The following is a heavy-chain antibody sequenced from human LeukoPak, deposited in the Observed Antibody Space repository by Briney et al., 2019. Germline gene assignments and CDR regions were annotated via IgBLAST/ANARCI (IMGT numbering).Heavy chain of an antibody. D-gene: IGHD3-22*01. CDR2: ISGSGGST. CDR3: AKDRAMIVVAYNWFDP. Sequence: GSLRLSCAASGFTFSSYAMRWVRQAPGKRLEWVSAISGSGGSTYYADSVKGRFTISRDNSKNTLYLQMNSLRAEDTAVYYCAKDRAMIVVAYNWFDPWGQGTLVTVSS. CDR1: GFTFSSYA. J-gene: IGHJ5*02. V-gene: IGHV3-23*01.